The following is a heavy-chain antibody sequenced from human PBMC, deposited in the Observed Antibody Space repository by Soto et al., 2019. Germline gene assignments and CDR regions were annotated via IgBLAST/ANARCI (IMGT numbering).Heavy chain of an antibody. CDR2: INMDGTST. V-gene: IGHV3-74*01. Sequence: EVQLVESGGGLVQPGGSLRLSCVASGFTFSGDWMHWVRQAAGKGLVWVSCINMDGTSTNYADSVKGRFTISRDNAKNTLYLQMNSLRVDDTAVYYCARGPRGLYHHDYWGQGALVTVS. CDR3: ARGPRGLYHHDY. J-gene: IGHJ4*02. CDR1: GFTFSGDW. D-gene: IGHD2-8*02.